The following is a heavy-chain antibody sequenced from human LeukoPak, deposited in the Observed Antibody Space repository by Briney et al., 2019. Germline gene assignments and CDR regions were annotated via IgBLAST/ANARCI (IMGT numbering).Heavy chain of an antibody. CDR1: GYTFTNYY. Sequence: ASVKVSCKASGYTFTNYYMHWVRQAPGQGLEWMGIINRSGGGTSYAQKFQGRLTMTRDTSTTTVYMELSSLRSEDTAMYYCAREIGPRQLHLWGSAFDYWGQGTLVTVSS. J-gene: IGHJ4*02. V-gene: IGHV1-46*01. CDR3: AREIGPRQLHLWGSAFDY. CDR2: INRSGGGT. D-gene: IGHD5-18*01.